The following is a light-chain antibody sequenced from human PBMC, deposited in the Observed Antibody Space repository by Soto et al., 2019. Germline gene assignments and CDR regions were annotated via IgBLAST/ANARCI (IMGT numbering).Light chain of an antibody. CDR1: QSLRHSDRKTY. J-gene: IGKJ2*01. Sequence: IVMTQTPLSLAVSPGQPASISCKFSQSLRHSDRKTYLFWYLQKPGQPPHLLIYEASNRDSGVPDRFSGSGSVTDFTLKISRVEAEDVGVYYCLQATHWPHTLGQGTKVDI. V-gene: IGKV2-29*02. CDR2: EAS. CDR3: LQATHWPHT.